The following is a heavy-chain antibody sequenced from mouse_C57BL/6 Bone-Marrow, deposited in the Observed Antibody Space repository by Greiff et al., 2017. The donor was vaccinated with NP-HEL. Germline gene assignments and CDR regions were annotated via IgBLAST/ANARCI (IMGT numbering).Heavy chain of an antibody. CDR1: GFTFSSYA. V-gene: IGHV5-4*01. D-gene: IGHD4-1*01. Sequence: EVQVVESGGGLVKPGGSLKLSCAASGFTFSSYAMSWVRQTPEKRLEWVATISDGGSYTYYPDNVKGRFTISRDNAKNNLYLQMSHLKSEDTAMDDCARVLLTGVDYWGQGTTLTVSA. CDR3: ARVLLTGVDY. CDR2: ISDGGSYT. J-gene: IGHJ2*01.